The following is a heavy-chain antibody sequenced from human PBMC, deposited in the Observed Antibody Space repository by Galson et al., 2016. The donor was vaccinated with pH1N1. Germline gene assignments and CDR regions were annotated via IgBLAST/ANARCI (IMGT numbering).Heavy chain of an antibody. CDR2: ISTTGNMI. D-gene: IGHD1-26*01. CDR3: ARGGCNSGSFDNAYYYAMDV. Sequence: SLRLSCAASGFTFSYYEMNWVRQAPGKGLEWVSYISTTGNMILYADSVRGRFTISRDDAKRSLHLQMSALGADDTAVYYCARGGCNSGSFDNAYYYAMDVWGQGTTVTVSS. CDR1: GFTFSYYE. J-gene: IGHJ6*02. V-gene: IGHV3-48*03.